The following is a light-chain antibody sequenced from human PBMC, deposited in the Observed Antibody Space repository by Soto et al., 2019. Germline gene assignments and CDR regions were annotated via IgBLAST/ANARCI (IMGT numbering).Light chain of an antibody. V-gene: IGLV3-21*04. CDR2: YDS. J-gene: IGLJ1*01. Sequence: SYELTQPPSVSVAPGKTARITCGGNNIGGKNVHWYQQKPGQAPVLVIYYDSDRPSGIPERFSGSNSGNTATLTISRVEAGDEADYSCQVWDSSSDHPYVFGTGTKVTVL. CDR3: QVWDSSSDHPYV. CDR1: NIGGKN.